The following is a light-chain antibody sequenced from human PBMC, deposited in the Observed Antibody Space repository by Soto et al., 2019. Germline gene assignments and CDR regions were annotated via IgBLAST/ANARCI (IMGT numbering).Light chain of an antibody. Sequence: QSVLTQPPSVSGAPGQRVTISCTGSSSNIGAGYDVHWYQQLPGTAPKLLIYGNSNRPSGVPDRFSGSKSGTSASLAIPGLQAEDEADYYCQSYDSSVSKVVFGGGTKLTVL. V-gene: IGLV1-40*01. CDR3: QSYDSSVSKVV. J-gene: IGLJ2*01. CDR2: GNS. CDR1: SSNIGAGYD.